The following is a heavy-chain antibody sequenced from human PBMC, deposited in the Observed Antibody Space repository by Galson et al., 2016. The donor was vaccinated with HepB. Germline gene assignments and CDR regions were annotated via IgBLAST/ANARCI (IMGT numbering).Heavy chain of an antibody. CDR2: ISDSDGST. V-gene: IGHV3-23*01. CDR3: AKDGSSSLRFLDLGRRKNYGMEV. CDR1: GFTLSNYV. J-gene: IGHJ6*02. Sequence: SLRLSCAASGFTLSNYVMSWVRQAPGKGLEWVSGISDSDGSTNYAVSVKGRFTISRDNSKNTLYLQMNSLRAEDTAVYYCAKDGSSSLRFLDLGRRKNYGMEVWGQGTTVTVSS. D-gene: IGHD3-3*01.